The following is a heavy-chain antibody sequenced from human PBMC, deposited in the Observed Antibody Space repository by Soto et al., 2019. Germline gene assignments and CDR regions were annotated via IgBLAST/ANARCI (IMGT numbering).Heavy chain of an antibody. D-gene: IGHD2-15*01. Sequence: EVQLLESGGGLVQPGGSLRLSCAASEFTFSSYAMSWVRQAPGKGLEWVSAISGSGGSTYYADSVKGRFTISRDNSKNTLYLQLNSLRAEYTAVYYCAKSGVVAATPFDYWGQGTLVTVSS. CDR1: EFTFSSYA. V-gene: IGHV3-23*01. CDR3: AKSGVVAATPFDY. CDR2: ISGSGGST. J-gene: IGHJ4*02.